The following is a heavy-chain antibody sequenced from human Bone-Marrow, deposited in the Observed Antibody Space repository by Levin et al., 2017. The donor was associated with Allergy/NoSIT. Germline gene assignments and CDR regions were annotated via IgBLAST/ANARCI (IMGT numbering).Heavy chain of an antibody. Sequence: GGSLRLSCAASGFTFSDHYIDWVRQAPGKGLEWVGRTRNKANSYTTEYAASVKGRFTISRDDSKNSLYLQMNSLNTEDTAVYFCARDCLGGGLGAFDIWGQGTMVTVSS. D-gene: IGHD2-15*01. V-gene: IGHV3-72*01. CDR1: GFTFSDHY. CDR3: ARDCLGGGLGAFDI. J-gene: IGHJ3*02. CDR2: TRNKANSYTT.